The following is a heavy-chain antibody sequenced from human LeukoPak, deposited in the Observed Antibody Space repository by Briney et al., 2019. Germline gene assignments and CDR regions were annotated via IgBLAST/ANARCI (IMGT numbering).Heavy chain of an antibody. Sequence: PSETLSLTCAVFGYSITSGFSWGWIRQPPGKGLEWIGTISHSGSTDYKSTLESRLTKSMDTSKNQLSLGLTSVTAADTAVYYCAREGAVPGIDPWGQGTLVTVSS. CDR3: AREGAVPGIDP. V-gene: IGHV4-38-2*02. J-gene: IGHJ5*02. CDR2: ISHSGST. CDR1: GYSITSGFS. D-gene: IGHD3-16*01.